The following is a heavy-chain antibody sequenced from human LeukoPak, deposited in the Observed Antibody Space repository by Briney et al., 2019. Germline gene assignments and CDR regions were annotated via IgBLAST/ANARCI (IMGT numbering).Heavy chain of an antibody. J-gene: IGHJ4*02. Sequence: GGSLRLSCAASGFTFDDYGMSWVRQAPGKGLEWVSGINWNGDRTGYVDSVKGRFTISRDNAKNSLYLLMNSLRAEDTALYYCARSGYYGSGSYSDYWGQGTLVTVSS. CDR2: INWNGDRT. CDR1: GFTFDDYG. V-gene: IGHV3-20*04. D-gene: IGHD3-10*01. CDR3: ARSGYYGSGSYSDY.